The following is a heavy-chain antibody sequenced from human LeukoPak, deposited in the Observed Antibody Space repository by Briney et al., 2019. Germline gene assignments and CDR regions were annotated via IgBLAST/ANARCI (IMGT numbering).Heavy chain of an antibody. CDR3: AKDPRYSGSPALGYFDL. Sequence: GGSLRLSCAASGFTFDDYAMHWVRQAPGKGLEWVSGISWNSGSIGYADSVKGRFTISRDNAKNSLYLQMNSLRAEDTALYYCAKDPRYSGSPALGYFDLWGRGTLVTVSS. CDR1: GFTFDDYA. D-gene: IGHD1-26*01. V-gene: IGHV3-9*01. CDR2: ISWNSGSI. J-gene: IGHJ2*01.